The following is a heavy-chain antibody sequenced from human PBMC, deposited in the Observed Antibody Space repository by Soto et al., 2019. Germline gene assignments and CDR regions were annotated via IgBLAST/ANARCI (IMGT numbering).Heavy chain of an antibody. Sequence: GGSLRLSCAVSGFTFSRSGMHWVRQAPGKGLDWVAGISNDGSRKYHADSVKGRFIISRDDSKNTVYLQMNSLKPEDTAVFYCANGRMGGSLEFGYWGQGTLVTVSS. J-gene: IGHJ4*02. CDR3: ANGRMGGSLEFGY. D-gene: IGHD3-16*01. V-gene: IGHV3-30*18. CDR1: GFTFSRSG. CDR2: ISNDGSRK.